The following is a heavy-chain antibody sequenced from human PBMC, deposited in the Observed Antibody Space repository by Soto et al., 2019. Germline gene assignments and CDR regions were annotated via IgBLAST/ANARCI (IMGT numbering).Heavy chain of an antibody. CDR2: IIPIFGTA. CDR3: ARSQFDYLWGTSGYFDS. J-gene: IGHJ4*02. Sequence: GASVKVSCKASGGTFSSYAISWVRQAPGQGLEWMGGIIPIFGTANYAQKFQGQVTISVDESITTAFLQWSSLKASDTAMYYCARSQFDYLWGTSGYFDSWGQGTLVTVSS. CDR1: GGTFSSYA. V-gene: IGHV1-69*13. D-gene: IGHD3-16*01.